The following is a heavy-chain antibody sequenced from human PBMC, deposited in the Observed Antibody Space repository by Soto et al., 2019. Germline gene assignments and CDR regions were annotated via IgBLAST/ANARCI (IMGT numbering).Heavy chain of an antibody. J-gene: IGHJ5*02. V-gene: IGHV4-59*12. CDR3: ARSVFP. CDR2: IYYSGTT. CDR1: GGSINPYY. Sequence: PSETLSLTCTVSGGSINPYYWGWIRQPPGKGLEWIGNIYYSGTTNYHPSLKSRVTISLDTSKNQFSLKLSSVTAADTAVYYCARSVFPWGQGTLVTV.